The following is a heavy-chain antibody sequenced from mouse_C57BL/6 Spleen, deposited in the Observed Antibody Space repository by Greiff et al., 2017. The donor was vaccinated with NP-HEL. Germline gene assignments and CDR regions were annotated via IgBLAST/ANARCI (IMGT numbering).Heavy chain of an antibody. D-gene: IGHD2-1*01. CDR1: GFTFSDYG. J-gene: IGHJ2*01. CDR2: ISSGSSTI. V-gene: IGHV5-17*01. Sequence: EVQLQQSGGGLVKPGGSLKLSCAASGFTFSDYGMHWVRQAPETGLEWVAYISSGSSTIYYADTVKGRFTISRDNAKNTLFLQMTSLRSEDTAMYYCARSGNYDYFDYWGQGTTLTVSS. CDR3: ARSGNYDYFDY.